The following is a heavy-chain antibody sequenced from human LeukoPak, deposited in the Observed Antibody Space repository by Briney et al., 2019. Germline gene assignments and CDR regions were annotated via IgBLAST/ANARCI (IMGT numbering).Heavy chain of an antibody. CDR2: MNPNSGNT. CDR1: GYTFTIYD. V-gene: IGHV1-8*01. Sequence: ASVNVSFTGSGYTFTIYDINWVRQAPGQGLGWMGWMNPNSGNTGYAQKFQGRVTMTRNTSISTAYMELSSLRSEDTAVYYCARGTGGAADYWGQGTLVTVSS. D-gene: IGHD3-16*01. CDR3: ARGTGGAADY. J-gene: IGHJ4*02.